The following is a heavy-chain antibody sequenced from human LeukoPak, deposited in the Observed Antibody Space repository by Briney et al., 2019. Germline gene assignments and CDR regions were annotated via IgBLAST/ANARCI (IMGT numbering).Heavy chain of an antibody. D-gene: IGHD6-13*01. J-gene: IGHJ4*02. CDR1: GINFRSSG. CDR3: AREGGRAAAGRFDY. CDR2: IQNDGSDK. V-gene: IGHV3-30*02. Sequence: PGGSLRLSCAASGINFRSSGMHWVRQAPGKGLEWVTFIQNDGSDKSYAASVKGRFTISRDNSKNTVYLHMNSLRADDTALYCCAREGGRAAAGRFDYWGQGTLVTVSS.